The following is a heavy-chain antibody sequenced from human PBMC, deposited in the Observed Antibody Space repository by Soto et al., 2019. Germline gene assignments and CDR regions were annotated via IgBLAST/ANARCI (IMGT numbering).Heavy chain of an antibody. CDR1: GFTFSSYG. CDR3: ARDLFYGSYYYYYGMDV. CDR2: IWYDGSNK. D-gene: IGHD3-10*01. V-gene: IGHV3-33*01. J-gene: IGHJ6*02. Sequence: GGSLRLSCAASGFTFSSYGMHWVRQAPGKGLEWVAVIWYDGSNKYYADSVKGRFTISRDNSKNTLYLQMNSLRAEDTAVYYCARDLFYGSYYYYYGMDVWGQGTTVTVSS.